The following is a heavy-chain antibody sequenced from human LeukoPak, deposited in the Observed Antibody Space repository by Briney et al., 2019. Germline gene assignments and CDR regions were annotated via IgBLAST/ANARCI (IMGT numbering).Heavy chain of an antibody. J-gene: IGHJ4*02. Sequence: PSETLSLTCAVYGGSFSGYYWSWIRQPPAKGLEWIGEINHSGSTNYNPSLKSRVTISVDTSKNQFSLKLSSVTAADTAVYYCARGRTVRGPYFDYWGQGTLVTVSS. CDR3: ARGRTVRGPYFDY. V-gene: IGHV4-34*01. CDR1: GGSFSGYY. D-gene: IGHD3-10*01. CDR2: INHSGST.